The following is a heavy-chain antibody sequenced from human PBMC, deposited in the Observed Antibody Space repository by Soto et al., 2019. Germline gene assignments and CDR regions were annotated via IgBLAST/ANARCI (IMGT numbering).Heavy chain of an antibody. CDR1: EFTFSQYW. CDR2: IREDGSEK. D-gene: IGHD2-8*02. CDR3: ARRFCTGLACNRGGYRVFDY. V-gene: IGHV3-7*01. Sequence: EVQLVESGGGLVQPGGSLRLSCTASEFTFSQYWLTWVRQTPGRGLEWVANIREDGSEKNYVDTGRGRFTLSRDNVKNSLFLQMNSLRVEDTAVYYCARRFCTGLACNRGGYRVFDYSGQGTLVTVSS. J-gene: IGHJ4*02.